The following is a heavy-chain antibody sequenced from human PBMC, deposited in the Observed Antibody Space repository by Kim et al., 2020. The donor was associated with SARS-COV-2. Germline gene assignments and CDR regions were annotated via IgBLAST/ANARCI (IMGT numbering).Heavy chain of an antibody. V-gene: IGHV1-3*01. CDR3: ARERGDFWSGYDAFDI. Sequence: ASVKVSCKASGYTFTSYAMHWVRQAPGQRLEWMGWINAGNGNTKYSQKFQGRVTITRDTSASTAYMELSSLRSEDTAVYYCARERGDFWSGYDAFDIWGQGTMVTVSS. CDR2: INAGNGNT. J-gene: IGHJ3*02. CDR1: GYTFTSYA. D-gene: IGHD3-3*01.